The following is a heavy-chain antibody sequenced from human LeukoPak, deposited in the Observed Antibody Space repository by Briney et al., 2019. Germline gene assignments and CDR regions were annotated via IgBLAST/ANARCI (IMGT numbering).Heavy chain of an antibody. Sequence: GGSLRLSCAVSGFTVSGNYMSWVRQAPGKGLEWVSLIYSGGTTYYADSVKGRFTISRDNSKNTLYLQMNSLRAEDTAVYYCARRAGGCSHPYDYWGQGILVTVSS. D-gene: IGHD2-15*01. J-gene: IGHJ4*02. CDR3: ARRAGGCSHPYDY. CDR2: IYSGGTT. CDR1: GFTVSGNY. V-gene: IGHV3-53*01.